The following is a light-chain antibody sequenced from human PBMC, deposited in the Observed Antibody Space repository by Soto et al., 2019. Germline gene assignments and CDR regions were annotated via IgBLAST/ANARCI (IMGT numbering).Light chain of an antibody. CDR2: DAS. Sequence: EILFTQSPDTLSLSPGERATLSCRASQSIRSERLAWYQQKNGQAPRLVIFDASNRDSGMPERFSGSGSGTDFTLPISEVEPEDFSVYYCHQRQSWPRTFGQGTKVDIK. CDR1: QSIRSER. J-gene: IGKJ1*01. V-gene: IGKV3-11*01. CDR3: HQRQSWPRT.